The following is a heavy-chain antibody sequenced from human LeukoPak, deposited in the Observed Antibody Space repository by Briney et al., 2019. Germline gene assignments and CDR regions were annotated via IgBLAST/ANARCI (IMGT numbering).Heavy chain of an antibody. CDR2: INNNGADT. CDR3: ARDLFAAAAGYYFDY. V-gene: IGHV3-23*01. D-gene: IGHD6-13*01. Sequence: PGGSLRLSCAASGFTFSNYAMSWVRQAPGKGLKWVSTINNNGADTYYAYSVKGRFTISRDNSKNTLYLQMNSLRAEDAAVYYCARDLFAAAAGYYFDYWGQGTLVTVSS. CDR1: GFTFSNYA. J-gene: IGHJ4*02.